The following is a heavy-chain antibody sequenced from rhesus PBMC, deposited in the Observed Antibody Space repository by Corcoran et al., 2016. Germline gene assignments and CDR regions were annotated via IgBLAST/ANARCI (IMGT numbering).Heavy chain of an antibody. CDR3: ARGLGLLAAGGFDY. Sequence: QLQLQESGPGLVKPSETLSVTCAVSGGSISSSYWSWIRQAPGMGLEWIGYIYGSGSSTNYNPSLKSRVTLSVDTSKNQLSLKLSSVTTADTAVYYCARGLGLLAAGGFDYWGQGVLVTVSS. J-gene: IGHJ4*01. CDR1: GGSISSSY. D-gene: IGHD6-13*01. CDR2: IYGSGSST. V-gene: IGHV4-169*01.